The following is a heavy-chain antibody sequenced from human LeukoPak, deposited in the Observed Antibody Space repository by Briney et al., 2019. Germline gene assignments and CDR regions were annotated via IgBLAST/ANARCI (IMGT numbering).Heavy chain of an antibody. CDR1: GFTFTVFN. D-gene: IGHD3/OR15-3a*01. CDR3: ATRAFSDYDVYYFHY. J-gene: IGHJ4*02. V-gene: IGHV1-2*02. CDR2: INPNSGGT. Sequence: ASVKVSCKDPGFTFTVFNIQWVRQAPGQGLEWMGWINPNSGGTIFAQNFQGRVTMTRDTSSSTAYMELNGQKSDHTAVFYCATRAFSDYDVYYFHYWGQGTLVTVSS.